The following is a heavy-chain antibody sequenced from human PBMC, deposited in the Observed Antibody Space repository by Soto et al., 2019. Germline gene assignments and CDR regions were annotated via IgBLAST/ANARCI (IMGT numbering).Heavy chain of an antibody. CDR2: ISHTGGNT. J-gene: IGHJ4*02. CDR1: GFTFTNYA. D-gene: IGHD2-15*01. CDR3: AKKPSRDRGYFDY. Sequence: PGGSLRLSCAASGFTFTNYAISWVRQAPGKGLEWVSTISHTGGNTYYADSVKGRFTISRDNSKNTLYLQINSLRAEDTAVYHCAKKPSRDRGYFDYWGQGTLVTVSS. V-gene: IGHV3-23*01.